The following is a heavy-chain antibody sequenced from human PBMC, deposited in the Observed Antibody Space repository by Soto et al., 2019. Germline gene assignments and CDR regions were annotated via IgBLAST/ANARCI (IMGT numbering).Heavy chain of an antibody. CDR3: ARAITMIVGKKAYYFDY. CDR2: IIPIFGTA. D-gene: IGHD3-22*01. J-gene: IGHJ4*02. V-gene: IGHV1-69*06. CDR1: GGTFSSYA. Sequence: GASVKVSCKASGGTFSSYAISWVRQAPGQGLEWMGGIIPIFGTANYAQKFQGRVTITADKSTSTAYMELSSLRSEDTAVYYCARAITMIVGKKAYYFDYWGQGTLVTVSS.